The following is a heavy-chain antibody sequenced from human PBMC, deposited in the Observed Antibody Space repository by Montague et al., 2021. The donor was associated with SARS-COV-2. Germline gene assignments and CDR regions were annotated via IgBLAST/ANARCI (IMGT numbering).Heavy chain of an antibody. D-gene: IGHD3-22*01. CDR1: GGSISSYY. CDR3: ARGSHYYDSSSYSFDY. Sequence: SETVSLTCTVSGGSISSYYWSWIRQPPGKGLEWIGYIYYSGSTNYNPSLKSRVTISVDTSKNQFSLKLSSVTAADTAVYYCARGSHYYDSSSYSFDYWGQGTLVTVSS. J-gene: IGHJ4*02. CDR2: IYYSGST. V-gene: IGHV4-59*01.